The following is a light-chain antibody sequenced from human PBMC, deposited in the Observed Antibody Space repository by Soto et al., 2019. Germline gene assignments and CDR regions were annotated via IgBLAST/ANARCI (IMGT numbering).Light chain of an antibody. Sequence: EIVLTQSPGTLPLSPGERATLSCRASQSVSSNYLVWYQQKPGQAPRPLIYGASSRATGIPDRFSGSGSGTDFTLTISRLEPEDVAVYYCQQYANSPFTFGQRTKLEIK. CDR2: GAS. CDR1: QSVSSNY. J-gene: IGKJ2*01. V-gene: IGKV3-20*01. CDR3: QQYANSPFT.